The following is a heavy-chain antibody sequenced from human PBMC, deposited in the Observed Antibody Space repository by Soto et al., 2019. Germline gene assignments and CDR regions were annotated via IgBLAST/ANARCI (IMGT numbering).Heavy chain of an antibody. CDR2: ISYDGSNK. Sequence: LRLSCAASGFTFSSYGMHWVRQAPGKGLEWVAVISYDGSNKYYADSVKGRFTISRDNSKNTLYLQMNSLRAEDTAVYYCAKSLRYFDWLTPVFDYWGQGTLVTVSS. J-gene: IGHJ4*02. CDR1: GFTFSSYG. V-gene: IGHV3-30*18. CDR3: AKSLRYFDWLTPVFDY. D-gene: IGHD3-9*01.